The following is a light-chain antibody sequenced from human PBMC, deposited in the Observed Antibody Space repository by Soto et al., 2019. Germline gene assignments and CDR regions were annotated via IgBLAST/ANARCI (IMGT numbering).Light chain of an antibody. Sequence: DIQMTQSPSSLSASVGDRVTVTCRASQTIWTNLNWYQQKPGRAPKLLIYNSFTLQSGVPSRFSGSGSGTDFTLTISKLQPEDIATYYCQQSYNTPYTFGRGTKLEIK. V-gene: IGKV1-39*01. CDR3: QQSYNTPYT. J-gene: IGKJ2*01. CDR1: QTIWTN. CDR2: NSF.